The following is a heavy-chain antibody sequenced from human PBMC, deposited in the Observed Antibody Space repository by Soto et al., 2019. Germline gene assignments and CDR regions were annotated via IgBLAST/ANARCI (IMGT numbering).Heavy chain of an antibody. CDR3: ARETVVVVAASWFDP. J-gene: IGHJ5*02. D-gene: IGHD2-15*01. CDR1: GGTFSSYA. Sequence: QVQLVQSGAEVKKPGSSVKVSCKASGGTFSSYAISWVRQAPGQGLEWMGGIIPIFGTANYAQKFQGRVRITAAESTSTAYMELSSLRSEDAAVYYCARETVVVVAASWFDPWGQGTLVTVSS. CDR2: IIPIFGTA. V-gene: IGHV1-69*12.